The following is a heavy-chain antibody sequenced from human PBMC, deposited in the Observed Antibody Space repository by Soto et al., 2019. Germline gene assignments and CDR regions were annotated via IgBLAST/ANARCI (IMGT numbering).Heavy chain of an antibody. CDR2: TNHSGTT. J-gene: IGHJ6*02. CDR3: ARGNRGVIIYYYYYGMDV. CDR1: GGSFIGGY. V-gene: IGHV4-34*01. Sequence: SKTQSLTCAASGGSFIGGYWSSMRQTPGKGLEWIGETNHSGTTNYNTSLKSRVTISVDTSKNQFSLKLSSVTAADTAVYYCARGNRGVIIYYYYYGMDVWGQGTTVT. D-gene: IGHD3-10*01.